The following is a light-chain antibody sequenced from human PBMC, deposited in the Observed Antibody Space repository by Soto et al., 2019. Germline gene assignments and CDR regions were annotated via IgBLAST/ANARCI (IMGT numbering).Light chain of an antibody. CDR1: QSVSSSY. V-gene: IGKV3-20*01. CDR3: QQYGSSPLT. Sequence: IVLARSPGTLCLRPGERATLSCRASQSVSSSYLAWYQQKPGQAPRLLIYGASSRATGIPDRFSGSGSGTDFTLTISRLEPEDFAVYYCQQYGSSPLTFGQGTRLEIK. J-gene: IGKJ5*01. CDR2: GAS.